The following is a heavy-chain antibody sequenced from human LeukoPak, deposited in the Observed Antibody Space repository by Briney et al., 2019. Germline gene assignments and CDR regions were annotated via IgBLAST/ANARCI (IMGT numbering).Heavy chain of an antibody. J-gene: IGHJ4*02. CDR2: LHADGVEQ. CDR1: GFSLSGYW. D-gene: IGHD5-18*01. Sequence: GGSLRLSCAASGFSLSGYWMTWVRQAPGKGLEWVARLHADGVEQNYVDSVTGRFTMSRDNAKNSLDLQMNSLRVEDTAVYYCARGGYSFDYLGQGTLVAVSP. V-gene: IGHV3-7*01. CDR3: ARGGYSFDY.